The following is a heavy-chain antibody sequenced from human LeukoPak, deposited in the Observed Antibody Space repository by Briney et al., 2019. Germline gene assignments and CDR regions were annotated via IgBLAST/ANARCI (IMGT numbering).Heavy chain of an antibody. CDR2: INPNSGGT. V-gene: IGHV1-2*02. CDR3: ARDMGLRFLEWEFDY. D-gene: IGHD3-3*01. CDR1: GYTFTGYY. Sequence: ASVKVSCKASGYTFTGYYMHWVRQAPGQGLEWMGWINPNSGGTNYAQKFQGRVTMTRDTSISTAYMELSRLRSDDTAVYYCARDMGLRFLEWEFDYWGQGTLVTVSS. J-gene: IGHJ4*02.